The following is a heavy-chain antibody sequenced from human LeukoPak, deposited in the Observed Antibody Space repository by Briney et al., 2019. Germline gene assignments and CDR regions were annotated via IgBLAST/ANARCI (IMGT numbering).Heavy chain of an antibody. V-gene: IGHV4-39*01. CDR1: GGSISSSSYY. J-gene: IGHJ6*02. Sequence: SETLSLTCTVSGGSISSSSYYWGWIRQPPGKGLEWIGSIYYSGSTYYNPSLKSRVTISVDTSKNQFSLKLNSVTAADTAVYYCARQGTVTTYYYYYYGMDVWGQGTTVTVSS. CDR3: ARQGTVTTYYYYYYGMDV. CDR2: IYYSGST. D-gene: IGHD4-17*01.